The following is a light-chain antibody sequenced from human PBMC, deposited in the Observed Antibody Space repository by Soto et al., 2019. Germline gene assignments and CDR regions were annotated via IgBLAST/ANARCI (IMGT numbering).Light chain of an antibody. CDR2: DAS. Sequence: EIVLTQSPATLSLSPGERATLSCRASQSVSSYLAWYQQKPGQAPRLLIYDASNRATGNPARFSGSGSGTDFSLTISSLHPECFAVYFLQQRSNAFDGETTVEIK. V-gene: IGKV3-11*01. CDR3: QQRSNA. J-gene: IGKJ4*01. CDR1: QSVSSY.